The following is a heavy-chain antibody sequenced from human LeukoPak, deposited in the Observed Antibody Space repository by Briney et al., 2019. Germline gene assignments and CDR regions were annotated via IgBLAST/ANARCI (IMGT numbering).Heavy chain of an antibody. CDR1: GFTVDSNY. J-gene: IGHJ4*02. CDR2: IYTGGST. CDR3: ARGDDSGYYDYFDY. D-gene: IGHD3-22*01. V-gene: IGHV3-53*01. Sequence: PGGSLRLSCAASGFTVDSNYLSWVRQAPGKGLEWVSTIYTGGSTYYAASVKGRFTISRDFSKNTVFLHMNNLRAEDTAMYYCARGDDSGYYDYFDYWGQGALVTVSS.